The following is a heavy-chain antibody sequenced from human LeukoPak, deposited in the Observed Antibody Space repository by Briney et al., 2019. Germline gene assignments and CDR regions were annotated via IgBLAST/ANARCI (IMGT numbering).Heavy chain of an antibody. CDR2: IYYSGST. J-gene: IGHJ4*02. CDR3: ALNLWFGELLTDY. Sequence: SETLSLTCAVYGGSFSGYYWSWIRQPPGKGLEWIGSIYYSGSTHYNPSLKSRVTISVDTSNNHFSLKLSSVTAADTAVYYCALNLWFGELLTDYWGQGILVTVSS. V-gene: IGHV4-34*01. D-gene: IGHD3-10*01. CDR1: GGSFSGYY.